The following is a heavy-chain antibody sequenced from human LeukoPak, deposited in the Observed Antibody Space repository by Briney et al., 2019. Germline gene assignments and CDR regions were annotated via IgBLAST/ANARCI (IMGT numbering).Heavy chain of an antibody. D-gene: IGHD6-19*01. J-gene: IGHJ4*02. CDR3: AKDKAVAMQYYFDY. CDR2: INWNSGSI. V-gene: IGHV3-9*01. CDR1: GFTFDDYA. Sequence: PTGGSLRLSCAAPGFTFDDYAMHWVRQAPGKGLEWVSGINWNSGSIGYAVSVKGRFTISRDNAKNSLYLQMNSLRAEDTALYYCAKDKAVAMQYYFDYWGQGTLVTVSS.